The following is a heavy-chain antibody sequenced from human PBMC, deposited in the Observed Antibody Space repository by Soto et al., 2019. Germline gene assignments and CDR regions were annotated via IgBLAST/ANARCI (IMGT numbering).Heavy chain of an antibody. J-gene: IGHJ6*01. V-gene: IGHV3-33*01. D-gene: IGHD3-3*01. CDR2: IWYDGSNK. Sequence: QVQLVESGGGVVQPGRSLRLSCAASGFTFSSYGMHWVRQAPGKGLEWVAVIWYDGSNKYYADSVKGRFTISRDNSKNTLYLQMNSLRAEDTAVYYCARNSSPRGGYYNYYYYYGMDVW. CDR1: GFTFSSYG. CDR3: ARNSSPRGGYYNYYYYYGMDV.